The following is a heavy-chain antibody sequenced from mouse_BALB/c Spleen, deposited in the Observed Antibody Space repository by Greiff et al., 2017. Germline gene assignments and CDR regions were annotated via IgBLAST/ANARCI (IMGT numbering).Heavy chain of an antibody. J-gene: IGHJ3*01. CDR2: ISSGGST. D-gene: IGHD2-4*01. Sequence: EVQLVESGGGLVKPGGSLTLSCAASGFTFSSYAMSWVRQPPEKRLEWVASISSGGSTYYPDSVKGRFTISRDNARNILYLQMSSLRSEDTAMFYCARGLYDYDGFAYWGQGTLVTVSA. V-gene: IGHV5-6-5*01. CDR1: GFTFSSYA. CDR3: ARGLYDYDGFAY.